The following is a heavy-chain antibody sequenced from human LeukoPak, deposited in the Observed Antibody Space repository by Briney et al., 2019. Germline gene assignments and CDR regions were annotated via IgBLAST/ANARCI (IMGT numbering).Heavy chain of an antibody. V-gene: IGHV1-46*01. CDR1: GYTFTSYY. Sequence: GASVKVSCKASGYTFTSYYMHWVRQAPGQGLEWMGIINPSGGSTSYAQKFQGRVTITADESTSTAYMELSSLRSEDTAVYYCARDDPRYFVVVPAAITYYGMDVWGQGTTVTVSS. CDR2: INPSGGST. D-gene: IGHD2-2*02. CDR3: ARDDPRYFVVVPAAITYYGMDV. J-gene: IGHJ6*02.